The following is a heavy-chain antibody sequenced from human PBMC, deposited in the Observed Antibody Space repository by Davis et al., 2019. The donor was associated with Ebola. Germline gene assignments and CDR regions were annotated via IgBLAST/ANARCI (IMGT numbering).Heavy chain of an antibody. V-gene: IGHV3-23*01. J-gene: IGHJ4*02. CDR2: ISTGGGVT. D-gene: IGHD6-13*01. CDR3: AKLISSSWYRSYYFDY. CDR1: GFTFSSYA. Sequence: GESLKISCAASGFTFSSYAMSWVRQAPGKGLEWVSGISTGGGVTIYADSVKGRFTISRDNSKNTLYLQMNSLRAEDTAVYYCAKLISSSWYRSYYFDYWGQGTLVTVSS.